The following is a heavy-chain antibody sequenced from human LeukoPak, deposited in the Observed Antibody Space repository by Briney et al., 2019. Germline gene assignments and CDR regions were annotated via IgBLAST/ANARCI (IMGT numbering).Heavy chain of an antibody. J-gene: IGHJ5*02. V-gene: IGHV3-21*01. CDR3: ARDTSDYDYVWGTSKGYWSDP. CDR1: GFTVSSNY. CDR2: ISSSSSYI. Sequence: GGSLRLSCAASGFTVSSNYMSWVRQAPGKGLEWVSSISSSSSYIYYADSVKGRFTISRDNAKNSLYLQMNSLRAEDTAVYYCARDTSDYDYVWGTSKGYWSDPWGQGTLVTVSS. D-gene: IGHD3-16*01.